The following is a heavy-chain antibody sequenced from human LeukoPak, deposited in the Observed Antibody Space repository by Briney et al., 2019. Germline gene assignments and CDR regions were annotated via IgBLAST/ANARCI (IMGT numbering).Heavy chain of an antibody. V-gene: IGHV4-39*01. CDR1: GGSISSRSYY. J-gene: IGHJ4*02. CDR2: IYYSGST. CDR3: ARVPTVTFFDY. Sequence: SETLSLTCTVSGGSISSRSYYWGWIRQPPGKGLEWIGIIYYSGSTYSNPSLRSRVTISVDTSKNQFSLKLSSVTAADTAVYYCARVPTVTFFDYWGQGTLVTVSS. D-gene: IGHD4-17*01.